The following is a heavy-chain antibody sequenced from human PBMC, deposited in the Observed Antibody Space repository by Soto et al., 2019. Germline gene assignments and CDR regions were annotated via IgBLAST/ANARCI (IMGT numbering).Heavy chain of an antibody. CDR1: GGTFSSYA. V-gene: IGHV1-69*12. CDR3: APDRRDYGGNSVYFDY. J-gene: IGHJ4*02. D-gene: IGHD4-17*01. CDR2: IIPIFGTA. Sequence: QVQLVQSGAEVKKPGSSVKVSCKASGGTFSSYAISWVRQAPGQGLEWMGGIIPIFGTANYAQKFQGRVTITADESTSTAYMERSSLRSEDTAVYYCAPDRRDYGGNSVYFDYWGQGTLVTVSS.